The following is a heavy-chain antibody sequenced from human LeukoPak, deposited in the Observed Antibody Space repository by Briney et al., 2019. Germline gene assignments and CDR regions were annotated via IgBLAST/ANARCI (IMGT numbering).Heavy chain of an antibody. J-gene: IGHJ4*02. Sequence: SETLSLTCTVSGGSISSGDYYWRWIRQPPGKGLEWIGYIYYSGSTYYNPSLKSQVTISVDTSKNQFSLKLSSVTASDTGVYFCARGLYGGGLSYKGTDFWGQGTLVTVSS. CDR2: IYYSGST. CDR1: GGSISSGDYY. D-gene: IGHD4-23*01. CDR3: ARGLYGGGLSYKGTDF. V-gene: IGHV4-30-4*01.